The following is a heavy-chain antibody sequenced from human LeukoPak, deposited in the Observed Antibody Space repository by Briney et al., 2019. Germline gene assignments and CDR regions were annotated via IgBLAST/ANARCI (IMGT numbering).Heavy chain of an antibody. J-gene: IGHJ4*02. CDR2: IYYSGST. Sequence: SETLSLTCAVYGGSFSGYYWSWIRQPPGKGLEWIGSIYYSGSTYYNPSLKSRVTISVDTSKNQFSLKLSSVTAADTAVYYCARVDGYYYDSSGYYWLYWGQGTLVTVSS. CDR3: ARVDGYYYDSSGYYWLY. V-gene: IGHV4-34*01. CDR1: GGSFSGYY. D-gene: IGHD3-22*01.